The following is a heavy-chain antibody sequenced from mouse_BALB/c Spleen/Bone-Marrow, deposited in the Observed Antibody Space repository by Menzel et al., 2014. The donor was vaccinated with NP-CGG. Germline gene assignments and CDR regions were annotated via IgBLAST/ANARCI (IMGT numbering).Heavy chain of an antibody. J-gene: IGHJ3*01. CDR3: ARNSKIAY. Sequence: VQLQQSGAELVKPGASVKLSCTASGFNFKDTYMHWVKQRPEQGLEWIGRIDPANGNTKYDPKFQGRATITADTSSNTAYLQLSSLTSEDTAVYYCARNSKIAYWGQGTLVTVSA. CDR1: GFNFKDTY. CDR2: IDPANGNT. V-gene: IGHV14-3*02.